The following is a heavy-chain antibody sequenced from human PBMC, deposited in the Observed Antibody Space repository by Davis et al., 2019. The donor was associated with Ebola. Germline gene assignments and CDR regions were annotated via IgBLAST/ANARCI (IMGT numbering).Heavy chain of an antibody. J-gene: IGHJ6*04. CDR1: GSTFSTYS. CDR2: MSSSGSYI. D-gene: IGHD1-26*01. V-gene: IGHV3-21*01. CDR3: ARDIGWELLRVYYYGMDV. Sequence: GESLKISCAASGSTFSTYSMNWVRQAPGKGLEWVSSMSSSGSYIYYTDSVKGRFTISRDNAKNSLYLQMNSLRAEDTAVYYCARDIGWELLRVYYYGMDVWGKGTTVTVSS.